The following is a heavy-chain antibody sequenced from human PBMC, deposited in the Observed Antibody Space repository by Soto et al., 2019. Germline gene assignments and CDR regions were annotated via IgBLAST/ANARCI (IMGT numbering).Heavy chain of an antibody. Sequence: GGSLRLSCAASGFTFDDYAMHWVRQAPGKGLEWVSGISWNSGSIGYADSVKGRFTISRDNAKNSLYLQMNSLRAEDTALYYCAKDIQSGMGYYYYGMDVWGQGTTVTVSS. V-gene: IGHV3-9*01. CDR3: AKDIQSGMGYYYYGMDV. J-gene: IGHJ6*02. CDR1: GFTFDDYA. D-gene: IGHD1-26*01. CDR2: ISWNSGSI.